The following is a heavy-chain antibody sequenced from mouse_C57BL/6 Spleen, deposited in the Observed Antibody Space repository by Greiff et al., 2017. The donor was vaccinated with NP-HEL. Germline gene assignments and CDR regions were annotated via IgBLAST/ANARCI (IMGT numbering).Heavy chain of an antibody. J-gene: IGHJ2*01. CDR2: IRSKSNNYAT. V-gene: IGHV10-1*01. Sequence: DVKLVESGGGLVQPKGSLKLSCAASGFSFNTYAMNWVRQAPGKGLEWVARIRSKSNNYATYYADSVKDRFTISRDDSESMLYLQMNNLKTEDTAMYYCVRMEGYYFDYWGQGTTLTVSS. CDR1: GFSFNTYA. CDR3: VRMEGYYFDY.